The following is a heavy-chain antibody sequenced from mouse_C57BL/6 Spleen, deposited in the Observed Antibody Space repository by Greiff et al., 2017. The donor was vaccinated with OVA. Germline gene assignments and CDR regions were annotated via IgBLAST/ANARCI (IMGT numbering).Heavy chain of an antibody. CDR1: GYTFTSYW. Sequence: VKLMEPGAELVKPGASVKLSCKASGYTFTSYWMHWVKQRPGQGLEWIGMIHPNSGSTNYNEKFKSKATLTVDKSSSTAYMQLSSLTSEDSAVYYCASYGSSYVDYWGQGTTLTVSS. J-gene: IGHJ2*01. D-gene: IGHD1-1*01. V-gene: IGHV1-64*01. CDR3: ASYGSSYVDY. CDR2: IHPNSGST.